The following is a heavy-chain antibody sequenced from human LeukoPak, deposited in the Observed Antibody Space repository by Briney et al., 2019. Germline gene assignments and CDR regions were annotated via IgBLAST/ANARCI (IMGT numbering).Heavy chain of an antibody. D-gene: IGHD5-18*01. Sequence: GGSLRLSCAASGFTFSSYWMSWVRQAPGKGLEWVANIKKDGSEKYYVDSVKGRFTISRDNAKTSLYLQMNSLRAEDTAVYYCARDLSGYSYVEGSDWGQGTLVTVSS. CDR3: ARDLSGYSYVEGSD. CDR1: GFTFSSYW. CDR2: IKKDGSEK. J-gene: IGHJ4*02. V-gene: IGHV3-7*01.